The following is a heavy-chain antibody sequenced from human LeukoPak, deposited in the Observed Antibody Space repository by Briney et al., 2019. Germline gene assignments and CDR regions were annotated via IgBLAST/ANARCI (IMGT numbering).Heavy chain of an antibody. CDR1: GFTFSDYY. J-gene: IGHJ5*02. CDR3: ARVEHNWNSNWFDP. D-gene: IGHD1-7*01. V-gene: IGHV3-11*01. Sequence: GGSLRLSCAASGFTFSDYYMSWIRQAPGKGLEWVSYIRSSDNTIYYADSVEGRFTISRDNAKNSLYLQMNSLRAEDTAVYYCARVEHNWNSNWFDPWGQGTLVTVSS. CDR2: IRSSDNTI.